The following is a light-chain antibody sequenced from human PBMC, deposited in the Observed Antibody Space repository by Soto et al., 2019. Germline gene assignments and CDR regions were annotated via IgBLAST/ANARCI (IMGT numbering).Light chain of an antibody. CDR1: QGISTY. V-gene: IGKV1-39*01. CDR2: AAS. CDR3: QQSYSTTWT. Sequence: DIQMTQSPSFVSASAGDRVTITCRASQGISTYLNWYQQKPGKAPKLLIYAASSLQSGVPSRFSGSESETDFTLTISSLQPEDFANYSCQQSYSTTWTFGQGTKVDIK. J-gene: IGKJ1*01.